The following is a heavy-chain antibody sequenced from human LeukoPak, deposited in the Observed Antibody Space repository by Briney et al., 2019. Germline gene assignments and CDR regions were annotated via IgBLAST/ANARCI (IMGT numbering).Heavy chain of an antibody. CDR3: ATDPLPALPIGVPLSG. CDR1: GYTLTELS. V-gene: IGHV1-24*01. CDR2: FDPEDGET. D-gene: IGHD3-3*01. Sequence: ASVKVSCKVSGYTLTELSMHWVRQAPGKGLEWMGGFDPEDGETIYAQKFQGRVTMTEDTSTDTAYMELSSLRSEDTAVYYCATDPLPALPIGVPLSGWGQGTLVTVSS. J-gene: IGHJ4*02.